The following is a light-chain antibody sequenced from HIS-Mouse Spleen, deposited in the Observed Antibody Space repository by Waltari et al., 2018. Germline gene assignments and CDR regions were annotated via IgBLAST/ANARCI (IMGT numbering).Light chain of an antibody. CDR1: KIGSKS. Sequence: SYVLTQPPSVSVAPGKTPRITCGGNKIGSKSVHWYQQKPGQAPVLVVYDASDRPSGIPERFSGSNSGNTATLTISRVEAGDEADYYCQVWDSSSDHVVFGGGTKLTVL. CDR3: QVWDSSSDHVV. V-gene: IGLV3-21*03. J-gene: IGLJ2*01. CDR2: DAS.